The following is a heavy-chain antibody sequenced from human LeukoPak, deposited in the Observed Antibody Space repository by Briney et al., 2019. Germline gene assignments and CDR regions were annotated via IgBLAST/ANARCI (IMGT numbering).Heavy chain of an antibody. CDR3: ARRSRVAEGSDFDY. V-gene: IGHV4-59*08. CDR2: IYYSGST. Sequence: SETLSLTCTVSGGSIRSYYWSWIRQSPGKGLEWIGYIYYSGSTNYNPSLKSRVTISVDTSKNQFSLKLSSVTAADTAVYYCARRSRVAEGSDFDYWGQGTLVTVSS. CDR1: GGSIRSYY. D-gene: IGHD2-15*01. J-gene: IGHJ4*02.